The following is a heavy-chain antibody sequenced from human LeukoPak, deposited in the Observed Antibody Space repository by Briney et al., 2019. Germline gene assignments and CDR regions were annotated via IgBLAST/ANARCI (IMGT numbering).Heavy chain of an antibody. CDR2: IIPILGIA. V-gene: IGHV1-69*04. CDR3: ARDDRGYDLYLDY. J-gene: IGHJ4*02. CDR1: GGTFSSYA. D-gene: IGHD5-12*01. Sequence: ASVKVSCKASGGTFSSYAVSWVRQAPGQGLEWMGRIIPILGIANYAQKFQGRVTITRDTSASTAYMELSSLRSEDTAVYYCARDDRGYDLYLDYWGQGTLVTVSS.